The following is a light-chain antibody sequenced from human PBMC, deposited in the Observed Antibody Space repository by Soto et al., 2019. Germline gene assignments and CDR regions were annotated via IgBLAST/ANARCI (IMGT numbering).Light chain of an antibody. J-gene: IGKJ2*01. CDR3: QQYNNWPPVYT. CDR2: DAA. V-gene: IGKV3D-15*01. Sequence: EIVLTQSPAILSVSPGERATLSCRASQSISNKLAWYQQKPGQAPRLVIYDAATRATGIPARFSGSGSGTEFTLTISSLQSEDFVVYYCQQYNNWPPVYTFGQGTKVAIK. CDR1: QSISNK.